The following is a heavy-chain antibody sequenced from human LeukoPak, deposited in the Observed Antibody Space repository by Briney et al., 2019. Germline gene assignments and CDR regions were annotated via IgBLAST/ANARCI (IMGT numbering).Heavy chain of an antibody. CDR1: GFTFSSSW. J-gene: IGHJ3*02. CDR2: INIDGSNT. D-gene: IGHD2-21*02. Sequence: GGSLRLSCAASGFTFSSSWMHWVRQAPGKGLVWVSRINIDGSNTIYADSVKGRFTISRDNAKNTLYLQMNRLRHEDTAVYYCARDRDVIVTAIHYDAFDIWGQGTMVTVSS. V-gene: IGHV3-74*01. CDR3: ARDRDVIVTAIHYDAFDI.